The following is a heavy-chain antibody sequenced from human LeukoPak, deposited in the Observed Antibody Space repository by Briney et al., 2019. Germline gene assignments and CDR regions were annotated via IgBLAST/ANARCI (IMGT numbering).Heavy chain of an antibody. CDR2: IYYSGST. D-gene: IGHD4-17*01. Sequence: PSQTLSLTCTVSGGSISSGDYYWSWIRQPPGKGLEWIGYIYYSGSTYYNPSLKSRVTISVDTSKNQFSLKLSSVTAADTAVYYCAIVPTVTRGMDVWGQGTTVTVSS. CDR1: GGSISSGDYY. V-gene: IGHV4-30-4*01. J-gene: IGHJ6*02. CDR3: AIVPTVTRGMDV.